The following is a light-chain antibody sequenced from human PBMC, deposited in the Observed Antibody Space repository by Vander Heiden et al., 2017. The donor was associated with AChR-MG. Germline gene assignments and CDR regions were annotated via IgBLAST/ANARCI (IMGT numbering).Light chain of an antibody. CDR1: QSVNND. Sequence: DIVLTQSPATLTLSSGERATLSCRASQSVNNDLAWYQQKPDQAPRLLISDASNRATGTPDRFSGAGSGTDFTLTISGLEPEDSATYFCQQRFNWPHLTFGGGTKVEFK. CDR2: DAS. V-gene: IGKV3-11*01. J-gene: IGKJ4*01. CDR3: QQRFNWPHLT.